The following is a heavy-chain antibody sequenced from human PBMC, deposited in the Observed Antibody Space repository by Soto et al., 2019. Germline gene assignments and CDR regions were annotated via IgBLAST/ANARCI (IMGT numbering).Heavy chain of an antibody. CDR2: IWYDGSNK. D-gene: IGHD3-22*01. V-gene: IGHV3-33*01. CDR3: ARDWGSNGYSPHDY. J-gene: IGHJ4*02. CDR1: GFTFSNYG. Sequence: PGGSLRLSCAASGFTFSNYGMHWVRQAPGKGLEWVAVIWYDGSNKYYADSVKGRFTISRDNSKNTLYLQMNSLRAEDTAVYYCARDWGSNGYSPHDYWGQGTLVTVSS.